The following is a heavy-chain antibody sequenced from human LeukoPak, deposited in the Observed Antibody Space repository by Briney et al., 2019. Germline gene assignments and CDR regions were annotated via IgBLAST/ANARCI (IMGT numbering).Heavy chain of an antibody. CDR3: ARETGDYGESSGWFDP. V-gene: IGHV4-31*03. J-gene: IGHJ5*02. CDR2: IYYSGST. Sequence: SETLSLTCTVSGGSISSGGYYWSWIRQHPGKGLEWIGYIYYSGSTYYNPSLKSRVTISEDTSKNQFSLKLSSVTAADTAVYYCARETGDYGESSGWFDPWGQGTLVTVSS. D-gene: IGHD4-17*01. CDR1: GGSISSGGYY.